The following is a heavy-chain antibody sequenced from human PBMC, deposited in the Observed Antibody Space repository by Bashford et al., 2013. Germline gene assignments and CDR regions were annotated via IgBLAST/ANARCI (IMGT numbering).Heavy chain of an antibody. CDR1: ITFQQLS. CDR2: HXKMRWE. J-gene: IGHJ4*02. V-gene: IGHV3-7*01. Sequence: RGSVXTLLCSLWITFQQLSMRLGSARRPGRAGVVAHXKMRWEYYVDSVKGRFTISRDNAKNSHYLQMNSLRAEDTAVYYCARGFDSSIDHWGQGTLVTVSS. D-gene: IGHD3-9*01. CDR3: ARGFDSSIDH.